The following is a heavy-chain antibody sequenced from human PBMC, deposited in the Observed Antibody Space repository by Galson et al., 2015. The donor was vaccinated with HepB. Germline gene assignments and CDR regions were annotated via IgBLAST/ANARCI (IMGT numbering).Heavy chain of an antibody. V-gene: IGHV6-1*01. CDR3: ARSVWRGYTSSWYFQH. J-gene: IGHJ1*01. CDR1: GDSVSSNSAA. CDR2: TYYRSKWCN. Sequence: CAISGDSVSSNSAAWNWIRQSPSRGLEWLGRTYYRSKWCNDYAVSVKSRITINPDTSKSQFSLQLNSVTPEDTAVYYCARSVWRGYTSSWYFQHWGQGTLVTVSS. D-gene: IGHD6-13*01.